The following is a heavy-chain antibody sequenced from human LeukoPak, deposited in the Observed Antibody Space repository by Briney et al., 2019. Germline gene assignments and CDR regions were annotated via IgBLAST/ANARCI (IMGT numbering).Heavy chain of an antibody. D-gene: IGHD3-10*01. CDR3: ARISTMVRHY. CDR1: GFTFSGHF. V-gene: IGHV3-11*04. J-gene: IGHJ4*02. Sequence: PGGSLRLSCTTSGFTFSGHFMSWIRQAPGKGLEWVGYTTHSGTSTHTADSVKGRFTVSRDNAKNSLYLEMNSLRVEDTAVYYCARISTMVRHYWGQGTLVTVSS. CDR2: TTHSGTST.